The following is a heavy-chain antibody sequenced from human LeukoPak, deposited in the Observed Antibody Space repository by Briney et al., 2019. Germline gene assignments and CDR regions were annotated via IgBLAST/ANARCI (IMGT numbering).Heavy chain of an antibody. V-gene: IGHV4-59*01. CDR1: GGSISSYY. J-gene: IGHJ3*02. Sequence: SETLSLTCTVSGGSISSYYWSWIRQPPGKGLEWVGYIYYSGSTNYYPSLMSRVTISVDTSSNQFSLKLSSVTAADTAVYYCARDLAGRGGIVGYAFDIWGQGTMVTVSS. CDR2: IYYSGST. D-gene: IGHD2-15*01. CDR3: ARDLAGRGGIVGYAFDI.